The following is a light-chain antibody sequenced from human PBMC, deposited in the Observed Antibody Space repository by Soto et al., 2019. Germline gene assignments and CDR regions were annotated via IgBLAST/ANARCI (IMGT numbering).Light chain of an antibody. CDR2: GAS. V-gene: IGKV3-15*01. CDR3: QQYDNGPT. CDR1: QSVSTN. Sequence: EIVMDQSPATLSVSTGERVTQSCRASQSVSTNLAWYQQNSGQAPRLLISGASTRATGIPARFSGSGSGTEFTLTISSQQYEDFAFYYCQQYDNGPTFGQPTRLDI. J-gene: IGKJ5*01.